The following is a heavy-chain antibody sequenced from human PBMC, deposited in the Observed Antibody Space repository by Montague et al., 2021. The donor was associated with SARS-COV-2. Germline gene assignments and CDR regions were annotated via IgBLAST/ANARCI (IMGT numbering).Heavy chain of an antibody. V-gene: IGHV4-34*01. CDR3: SRENFSFCGMDV. Sequence: SETLSLTCAVYSGSFSGYYWGWIRQPPGKGLERLASIHYSGYTYNHPSLRRGVTISVDLAKNQFSLKVSLVTAADTAVYYCSRENFSFCGMDVWGQGTTVTVSS. CDR1: SGSFSGYY. J-gene: IGHJ6*02. CDR2: IHYSGYT.